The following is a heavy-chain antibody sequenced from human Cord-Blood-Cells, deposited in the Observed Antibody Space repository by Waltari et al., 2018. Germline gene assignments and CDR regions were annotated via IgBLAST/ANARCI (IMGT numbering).Heavy chain of an antibody. CDR2: IYYSGST. D-gene: IGHD6-13*01. V-gene: IGHV4-61*01. CDR3: VRMGIAAAGTDYFDY. J-gene: IGHJ4*02. Sequence: QVQLQESGPGLVKPSETLSLTCTVSGGSVSSGSYYWSWIRQPPGKGLEWIGYIYYSGSTNYNPSLKSRVTISVDTSKNQFSLKLSSVTAADTAVYYCVRMGIAAAGTDYFDYWGQGTLVTVSS. CDR1: GGSVSSGSYY.